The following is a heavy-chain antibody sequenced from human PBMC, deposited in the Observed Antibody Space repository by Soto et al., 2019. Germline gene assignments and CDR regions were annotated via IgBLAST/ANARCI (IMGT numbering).Heavy chain of an antibody. CDR1: GFTFSSYA. CDR2: ISGSGGST. Sequence: EVQLLESGGGLVQPGGSLRLSCAASGFTFSSYAMSWVRQAPGKGLEWVSAISGSGGSTYYADSVKGRFTISRDNSKNTLYLQLNSLRAEDTAVYYCVKGPIAAAGGPCWGQGTLVTVSS. V-gene: IGHV3-23*01. D-gene: IGHD6-13*01. J-gene: IGHJ4*02. CDR3: VKGPIAAAGGPC.